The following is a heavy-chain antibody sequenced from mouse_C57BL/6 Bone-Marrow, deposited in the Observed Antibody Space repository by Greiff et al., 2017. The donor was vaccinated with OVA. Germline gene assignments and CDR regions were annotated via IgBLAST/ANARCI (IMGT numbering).Heavy chain of an antibody. D-gene: IGHD1-1*01. V-gene: IGHV1-66*01. CDR2: IYPGSGNT. J-gene: IGHJ2*01. CDR3: ARPFTTVVDY. Sequence: QVQLQQSGPELVKPGASVKISCKASGYSFTSYYIHWVKQRPGQGLEWIGWIYPGSGNTKYNEKFKGKATLTADTSSSTAYMQLSSLTSEDSAVYYCARPFTTVVDYWGQGTTLTVSS. CDR1: GYSFTSYY.